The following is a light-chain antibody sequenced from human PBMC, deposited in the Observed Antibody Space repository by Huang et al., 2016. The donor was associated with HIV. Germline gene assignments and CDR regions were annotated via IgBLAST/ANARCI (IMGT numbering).Light chain of an antibody. V-gene: IGKV3-11*01. CDR1: QNIKND. CDR2: NAS. Sequence: EIVLTQSPATLSLSPGERVALSCRASQNIKNDLSWYQKRPGKAPRLLISNASNRATGIPARFSGSGSGTDFTLTSSSLEPEDFVVYFCQQRTNWPPGYTFGQGTKL. J-gene: IGKJ2*01. CDR3: QQRTNWPPGYT.